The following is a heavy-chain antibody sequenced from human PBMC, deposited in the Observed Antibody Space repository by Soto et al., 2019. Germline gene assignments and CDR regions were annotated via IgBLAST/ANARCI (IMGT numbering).Heavy chain of an antibody. V-gene: IGHV5-51*01. CDR3: ARQDSHVYGDSCYSNAFDF. J-gene: IGHJ3*01. Sequence: GESLKISCEGSGYNFASYWIGWIRQMPGKGLEWMGIIYPGDSDTRYSPSFQGQVTISADKSISAAYLQWSSLKASDTAMYYCARQDSHVYGDSCYSNAFDFWGQGTKVTVSS. CDR1: GYNFASYW. CDR2: IYPGDSDT. D-gene: IGHD2-15*01.